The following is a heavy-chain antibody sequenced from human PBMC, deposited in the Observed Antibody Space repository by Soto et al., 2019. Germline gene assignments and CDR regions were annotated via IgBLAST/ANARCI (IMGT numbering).Heavy chain of an antibody. V-gene: IGHV3-33*01. CDR1: GFTFSSYG. D-gene: IGHD5-12*01. CDR3: ARGYSGYDYVDY. J-gene: IGHJ4*02. Sequence: GGSLRLSCAASGFTFSSYGMHWVRQAPGKGLEWVAVIWYDGSNKYYADSVKGRFTISRDNSKNTLYLQMNSLRAEDTAVYYCARGYSGYDYVDYWGQGTLVTVSS. CDR2: IWYDGSNK.